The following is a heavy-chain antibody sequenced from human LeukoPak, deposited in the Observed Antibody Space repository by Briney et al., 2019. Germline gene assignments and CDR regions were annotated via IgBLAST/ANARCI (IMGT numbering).Heavy chain of an antibody. J-gene: IGHJ4*02. V-gene: IGHV4-61*01. CDR3: ATEYGSGSYWKIDY. D-gene: IGHD3-10*01. CDR1: GGSVSSGSYY. Sequence: SKTLSLTCTVSGGSVSSGSYYWSWIRQPPGKGLEWIGYIYYSGSTNYNPSLKSRVTISVDTSKNQFSLKLSSVTAADTAVYYCATEYGSGSYWKIDYWGQGTLVTVSS. CDR2: IYYSGST.